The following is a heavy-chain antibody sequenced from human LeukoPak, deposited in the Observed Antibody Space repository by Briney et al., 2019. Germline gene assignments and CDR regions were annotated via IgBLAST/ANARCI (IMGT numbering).Heavy chain of an antibody. V-gene: IGHV3-23*01. Sequence: PGGSLRLSCAASGFTFSIYAMSWVRQAPGKGLEWVSTLSGTGDSTYYADSVKGRFTISRDNSKHTLYLQMNSLRAEETAMYYCAKILSLRHFDWVIYIDQWGQRTRVTVSS. D-gene: IGHD3-9*01. CDR1: GFTFSIYA. CDR3: AKILSLRHFDWVIYIDQ. J-gene: IGHJ4*02. CDR2: LSGTGDST.